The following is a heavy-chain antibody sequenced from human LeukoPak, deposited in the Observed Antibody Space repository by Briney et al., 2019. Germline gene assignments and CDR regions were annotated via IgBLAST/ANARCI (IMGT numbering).Heavy chain of an antibody. V-gene: IGHV3-11*06. CDR2: TSSSSSYT. Sequence: GGSLRLSCAASGFTFSDYYMSWIRQAPGKGLEWVSYTSSSSSYTNYADSVKGRFTISRDNAKNSLYLQMNSLRAEDTAVYYCARVGAEKWFGESMPWWFDPWGQGTLVTVSS. D-gene: IGHD3-10*01. J-gene: IGHJ5*02. CDR3: ARVGAEKWFGESMPWWFDP. CDR1: GFTFSDYY.